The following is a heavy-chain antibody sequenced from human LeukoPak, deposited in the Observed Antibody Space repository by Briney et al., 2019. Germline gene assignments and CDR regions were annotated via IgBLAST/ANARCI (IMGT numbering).Heavy chain of an antibody. V-gene: IGHV4-39*01. CDR1: GGSISSSSYY. D-gene: IGHD1-1*01. CDR2: IYYSGST. Sequence: SETLSLTCTVSGGSISSSSYYWGWIRQPPGTGLEWIGSIYYSGSTYYNPSLKSRVTISVDTSKNHFSLKLSSVTAADTAVYYCARHRSGTTRGRYYMDVWGKGTTATISS. J-gene: IGHJ6*03. CDR3: ARHRSGTTRGRYYMDV.